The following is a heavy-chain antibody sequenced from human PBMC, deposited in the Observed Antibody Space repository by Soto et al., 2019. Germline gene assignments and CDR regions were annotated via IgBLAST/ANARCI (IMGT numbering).Heavy chain of an antibody. V-gene: IGHV4-31*03. CDR3: ERGIVVVPAALHP. Sequence: PSETLSLTCTVSGGSISSGGYYWSWIRQHPGKGLEWIGYIYYSGSTYYNPSLKSRVTISVDTSKNQFSLKLSSVTAADTAVYYCERGIVVVPAALHPWGQGTLVTVSS. CDR1: GGSISSGGYY. J-gene: IGHJ5*02. CDR2: IYYSGST. D-gene: IGHD2-2*01.